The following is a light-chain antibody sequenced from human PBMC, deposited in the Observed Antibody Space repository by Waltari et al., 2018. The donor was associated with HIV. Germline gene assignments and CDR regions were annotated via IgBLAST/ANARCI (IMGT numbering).Light chain of an antibody. CDR2: DDA. V-gene: IGLV3-21*02. CDR3: QVWDSSSVHVV. Sequence: SFVLTQPPSVSVAPGQTARITCGGNNLGSKGVPWYQQRPGQAPVLVLYDDADRPSGIPERFSASSSANTATLTISRVEAGDEADYYCQVWDSSSVHVVFGGGTKLTVL. J-gene: IGLJ2*01. CDR1: NLGSKG.